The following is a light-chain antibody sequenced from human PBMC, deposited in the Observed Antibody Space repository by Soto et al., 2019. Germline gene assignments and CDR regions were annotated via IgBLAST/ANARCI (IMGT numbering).Light chain of an antibody. CDR2: EVS. CDR3: SSYSSNTLWI. V-gene: IGLV2-14*01. Sequence: QSALTQPASVSGSPGQSITISCTGTSSDIGGYDYVSWYQHHPGKAPKLIISEVSSRPSGVSDRFSGSKFGNTASLTISGLQAEDEADYYCSSYSSNTLWIFGGGTKVTVL. CDR1: SSDIGGYDY. J-gene: IGLJ2*01.